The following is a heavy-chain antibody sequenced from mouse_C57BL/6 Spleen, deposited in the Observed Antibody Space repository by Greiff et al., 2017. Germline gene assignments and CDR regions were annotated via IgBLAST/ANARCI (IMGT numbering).Heavy chain of an antibody. CDR2: IDPSDSYT. J-gene: IGHJ1*03. V-gene: IGHV1-69*01. D-gene: IGHD2-1*01. CDR1: GYTFTSYW. Sequence: QVQLQQPGAELVMPGASVKLSCKASGYTFTSYWMHWVKQRPGQGLEWIGEIDPSDSYTNYNQKFKGKTTLTVDKSSSTAYMQLSSLTSEDSAVYYCAYGNYVYFDVWGTGTTVTVAS. CDR3: AYGNYVYFDV.